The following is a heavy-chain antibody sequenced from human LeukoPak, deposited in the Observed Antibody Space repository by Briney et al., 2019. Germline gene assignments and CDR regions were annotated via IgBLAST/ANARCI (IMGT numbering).Heavy chain of an antibody. V-gene: IGHV4-39*07. D-gene: IGHD4-23*01. J-gene: IGHJ4*02. CDR1: GASISSSTNY. Sequence: SETLSLTCTVSGASISSSTNYWGWIRQSPGKGLEWIGNIYYSGSTYYNPSLKSRVTISVDTSKSQFFLKLTSVTAADTAVYYCARDPTTVVTLPYYFDFWGQGTLVTVSA. CDR3: ARDPTTVVTLPYYFDF. CDR2: IYYSGST.